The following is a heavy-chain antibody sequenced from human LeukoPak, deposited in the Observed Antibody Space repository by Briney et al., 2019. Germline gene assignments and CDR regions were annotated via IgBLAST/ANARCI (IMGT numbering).Heavy chain of an antibody. J-gene: IGHJ5*02. V-gene: IGHV4-4*02. CDR2: IYHSGST. D-gene: IGHD7-27*01. CDR1: GGSISRSYW. CDR3: ARDQGGLGRWFDP. Sequence: PSETLSPTCAVSGGSISRSYWWSWVRQPPGKGLEWIGEIYHSGSTNYNPSLKSRVTISVDKSKNQFSLKLSSVTAADTAVYYCARDQGGLGRWFDPWGQGTLVIVSS.